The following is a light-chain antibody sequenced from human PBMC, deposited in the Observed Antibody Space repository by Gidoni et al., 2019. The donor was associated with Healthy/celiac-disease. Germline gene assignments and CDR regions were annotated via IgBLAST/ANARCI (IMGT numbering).Light chain of an antibody. CDR3: QQYYSTRPLT. CDR2: WAS. CDR1: QSILYSPNNNNY. J-gene: IGKJ4*01. V-gene: IGKV4-1*01. Sequence: DIVMTQSPDSLAVSLCERDTINCKSSQSILYSPNNNNYLAWYQQKPGQPPKLLIYWASTREPGVPARFSGSGSGTDFTLTISSLQAEDVAVYYCQQYYSTRPLTFGGGTKVEIK.